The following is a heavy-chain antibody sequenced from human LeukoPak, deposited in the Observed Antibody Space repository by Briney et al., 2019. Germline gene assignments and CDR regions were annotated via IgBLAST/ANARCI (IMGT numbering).Heavy chain of an antibody. CDR2: MNPNSGNT. CDR3: ARSYCSGGSCYQGVKWFDP. CDR1: GYTFTSYD. V-gene: IGHV1-8*01. Sequence: GASVKVSCKAPGYTFTSYDINWVRQATGQGLEWMGWMNPNSGNTGYAQKFQGRVTMTRNTSISTAYMELSSLRSEDTAVYYCARSYCSGGSCYQGVKWFDPWGQGTLVTVSS. D-gene: IGHD2-15*01. J-gene: IGHJ5*02.